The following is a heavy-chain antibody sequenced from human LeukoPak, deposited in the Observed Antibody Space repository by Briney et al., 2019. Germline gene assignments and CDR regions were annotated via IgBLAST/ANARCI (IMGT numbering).Heavy chain of an antibody. CDR2: IYHSGST. CDR1: GGSISSSSYY. CDR3: ARVRDFYYDSSGYPSYYFDY. J-gene: IGHJ4*02. V-gene: IGHV4-39*07. D-gene: IGHD3-22*01. Sequence: SETLSLTCTVSGGSISSSSYYWGWIRQPPGTGLEWIGSIYHSGSTYYNPSLKSRVTISVDTSKNQFSLKLSSVTAADTAVYYCARVRDFYYDSSGYPSYYFDYWGQGTLVTVSS.